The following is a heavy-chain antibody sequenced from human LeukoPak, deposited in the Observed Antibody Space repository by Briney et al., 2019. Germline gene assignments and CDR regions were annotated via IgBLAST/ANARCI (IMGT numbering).Heavy chain of an antibody. CDR3: AREASSSGPDY. D-gene: IGHD6-19*01. CDR1: GFTFSSYG. Sequence: GGSLRLSCAASGFTFSSYGMHWVRQAPGKGLEWVANIRQDGSEKYYVDSVKGRFTISRDNAKNSLYLQMNSLRAEDTAVYYCAREASSSGPDYWGQGTLVTVSS. V-gene: IGHV3-7*01. CDR2: IRQDGSEK. J-gene: IGHJ4*02.